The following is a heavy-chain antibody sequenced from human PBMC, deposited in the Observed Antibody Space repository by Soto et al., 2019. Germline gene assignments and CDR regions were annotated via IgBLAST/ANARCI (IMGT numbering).Heavy chain of an antibody. CDR1: GFIFSRSW. V-gene: IGHV3-7*03. Sequence: PGGSLRLSCAASGFIFSRSWMSWVRQAPGKGLEWVANIKQDGSQKYYVDSVKGRFTISRDNAKNSLYLQMNSLRAEDTAVYYCAKPQVDCSSTTCYSDYYYYYGMDVWGQGTTVTVSS. J-gene: IGHJ6*02. CDR3: AKPQVDCSSTTCYSDYYYYYGMDV. D-gene: IGHD2-2*01. CDR2: IKQDGSQK.